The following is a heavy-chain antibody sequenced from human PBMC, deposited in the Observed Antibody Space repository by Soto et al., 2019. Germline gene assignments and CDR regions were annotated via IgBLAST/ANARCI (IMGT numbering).Heavy chain of an antibody. V-gene: IGHV4-30-2*01. Sequence: QLQLQESGSGLVKPSQTLSLTCAVSGGSFTSGGYSWSWRRQPPGKGLEWIVHIYHSGRTYYNPTITRRVTISGDGSRDQFSLKLSTVPAADTAGYFCSRVPDVWGQGTTVTVSS. CDR1: GGSFTSGGYS. J-gene: IGHJ6*02. CDR3: SRVPDV. CDR2: IYHSGRT.